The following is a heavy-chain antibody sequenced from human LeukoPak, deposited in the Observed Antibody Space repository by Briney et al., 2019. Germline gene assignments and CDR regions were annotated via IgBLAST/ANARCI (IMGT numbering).Heavy chain of an antibody. CDR3: AAVSGHYTLLDA. V-gene: IGHV1-24*01. D-gene: IGHD1-26*01. CDR2: VDTDDGQR. J-gene: IGHJ5*02. CDR1: GYTLNDIS. Sequence: APVKVSCKNSGYTLNDISIHWGRQPPGKGPEWVGGVDTDDGQRVYAKNFQGRVTMTEDTSTNTAYMELSRLRSEDTAVYYCAAVSGHYTLLDAWGQGALVAVST.